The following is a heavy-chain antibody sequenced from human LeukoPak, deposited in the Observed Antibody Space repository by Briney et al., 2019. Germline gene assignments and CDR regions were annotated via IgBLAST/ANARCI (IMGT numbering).Heavy chain of an antibody. Sequence: PSETLSLTCAVYGGSFSGYYWSWIRQPPGKGLEWIGEINHSGSTNYNPSLKSRVTISVDTSKNQFSLKLRSVTAADTAIYYCARATDHYDSSGYHYTAFDIWGQGTMVTVSS. V-gene: IGHV4-34*01. J-gene: IGHJ3*02. D-gene: IGHD3-22*01. CDR3: ARATDHYDSSGYHYTAFDI. CDR1: GGSFSGYY. CDR2: INHSGST.